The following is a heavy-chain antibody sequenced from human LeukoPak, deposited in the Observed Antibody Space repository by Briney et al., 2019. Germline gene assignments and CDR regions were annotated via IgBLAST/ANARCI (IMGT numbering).Heavy chain of an antibody. CDR2: SRNKDNSYTT. Sequence: TGGSLRLSCAASGFTFSDHYMDWVRQAPGKGLEWVARSRNKDNSYTTEYAPSVKGRFTISREDSKNSLYLQMNSLKTEDTAVYYCTRSYVDTAMVFDYWGQGTLVTVFS. J-gene: IGHJ4*02. D-gene: IGHD5-18*01. CDR3: TRSYVDTAMVFDY. CDR1: GFTFSDHY. V-gene: IGHV3-72*01.